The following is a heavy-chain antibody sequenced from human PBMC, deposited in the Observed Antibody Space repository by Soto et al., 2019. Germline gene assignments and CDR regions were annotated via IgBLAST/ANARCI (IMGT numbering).Heavy chain of an antibody. V-gene: IGHV3-11*01. CDR1: RFTFSDYY. CDR2: ISSRGTDI. J-gene: IGHJ3*02. CDR3: ARAYSDAFDI. Sequence: QVQLVESGGGLVKPGGSLRLSCAASRFTFSDYYMIWIRQAQGKGLEWVSYISSRGTDIFYGDSVKGRFTISRDNAKNSLDLQMNSLRAEDTAVYYCARAYSDAFDIWGQGTMVTVSS. D-gene: IGHD2-15*01.